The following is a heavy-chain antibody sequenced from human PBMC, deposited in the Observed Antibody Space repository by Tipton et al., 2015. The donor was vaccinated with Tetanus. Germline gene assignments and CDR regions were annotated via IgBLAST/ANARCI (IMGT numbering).Heavy chain of an antibody. D-gene: IGHD4-11*01. J-gene: IGHJ4*02. V-gene: IGHV4-30-4*08. CDR1: GGSITSSDYF. Sequence: TLSLTCTVSGGSITSSDYFWGWIRQPPGKGLEGIANVHYTGDTYSSPSLQSRVTISVDPSKNQFSLRLNSVTAADTAVYYCARLASYSNHLDAWGQGTLVTVSS. CDR3: ARLASYSNHLDA. CDR2: VHYTGDT.